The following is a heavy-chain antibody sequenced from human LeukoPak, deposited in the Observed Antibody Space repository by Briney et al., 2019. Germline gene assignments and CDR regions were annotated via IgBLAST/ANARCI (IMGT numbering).Heavy chain of an antibody. D-gene: IGHD2-8*01. V-gene: IGHV1-69*05. CDR3: AAANGALASFDY. Sequence: GASVKVSCKASGGTFSSYAISWVRQAPGQGLEWMGGIIPIFGTANYAQKFQVRVTITTDESTSTAYMELSSLRSEDTAVYYCAAANGALASFDYWGQGTLVTVSS. CDR1: GGTFSSYA. CDR2: IIPIFGTA. J-gene: IGHJ4*02.